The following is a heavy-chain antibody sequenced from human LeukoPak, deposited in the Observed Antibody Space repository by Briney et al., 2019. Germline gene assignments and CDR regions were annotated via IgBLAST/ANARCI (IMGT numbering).Heavy chain of an antibody. CDR3: ASLGNSYSYGSAYYYYMDV. J-gene: IGHJ6*03. CDR1: GGSISSSSYY. CDR2: IYYSGST. D-gene: IGHD5-18*01. V-gene: IGHV4-39*01. Sequence: SETLSLTCTVSGGSISSSSYYWGWIRQPPGKGLEWIGSIYYSGSTYYNPSLKSRVTISVDTSKNQFSLKLSSVTAADTAVYYCASLGNSYSYGSAYYYYMDVWGKGTTVTVSS.